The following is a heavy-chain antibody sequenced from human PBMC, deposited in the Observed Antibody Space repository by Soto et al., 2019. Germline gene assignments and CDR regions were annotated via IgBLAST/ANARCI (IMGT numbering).Heavy chain of an antibody. D-gene: IGHD3-10*01. Sequence: SVKVSCKASGGTFSSYAISWVRQAPGQGLEWMGGIIPIFGTANYAQKFQGRVTITADKSTSTAYMELSSLRSEDTAVYYCARVAYYYGSGSYYSGRVGGMDVWGQGTTGTVSS. V-gene: IGHV1-69*06. J-gene: IGHJ6*02. CDR3: ARVAYYYGSGSYYSGRVGGMDV. CDR1: GGTFSSYA. CDR2: IIPIFGTA.